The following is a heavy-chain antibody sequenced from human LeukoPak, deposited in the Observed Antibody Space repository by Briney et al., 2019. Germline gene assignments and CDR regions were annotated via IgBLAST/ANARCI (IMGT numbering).Heavy chain of an antibody. CDR2: IDQSGGRN. CDR3: ARDVEGGTFDI. J-gene: IGHJ3*02. Sequence: VGSLRLSCAASGFTFSRFWMNWVRQAPGRGLEWVANIDQSGGRNNYVDSVKGRFTISRDNAKNSLFLEMSSLRADDTAVYFCARDVEGGTFDIWGQGTTVTVSS. CDR1: GFTFSRFW. D-gene: IGHD3-16*01. V-gene: IGHV3-7*05.